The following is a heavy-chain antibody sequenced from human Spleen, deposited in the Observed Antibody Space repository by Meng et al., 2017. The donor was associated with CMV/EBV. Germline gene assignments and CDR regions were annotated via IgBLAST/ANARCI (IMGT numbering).Heavy chain of an antibody. J-gene: IGHJ6*02. D-gene: IGHD2-2*01. V-gene: IGHV3-48*04. CDR1: GFTLSNYW. CDR3: ARDRGGDCRSTSCYLNGMDV. Sequence: GGSLRLSCTASGFTLSNYWMSWVRQAPGKGLEWVSYISSASSTIYYADSVKGRFTISRDNAKNSLYLQINSLRAEDTAVYYCARDRGGDCRSTSCYLNGMDVWGQGTTVTVSS. CDR2: ISSASSTI.